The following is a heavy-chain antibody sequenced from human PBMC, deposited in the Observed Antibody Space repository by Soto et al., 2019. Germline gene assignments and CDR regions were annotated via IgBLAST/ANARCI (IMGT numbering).Heavy chain of an antibody. D-gene: IGHD2-15*01. Sequence: PSETLSLTCTFSGGSISSSSYYWGWIRQPPGKGLEWIGSIYDSGSTYYNPSLKSRVTISVDTSKNQFSLKLSSVTAADTAVYYCARGGVVVAATHRAYNWFDPWGQGTLVTVSS. V-gene: IGHV4-39*01. CDR3: ARGGVVVAATHRAYNWFDP. CDR2: IYDSGST. CDR1: GGSISSSSYY. J-gene: IGHJ5*02.